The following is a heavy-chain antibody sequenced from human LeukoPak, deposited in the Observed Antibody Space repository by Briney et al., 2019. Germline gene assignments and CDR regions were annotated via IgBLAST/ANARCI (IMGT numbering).Heavy chain of an antibody. Sequence: GGSLRLSCAASGFTFSSYTMNWVRQAPGKGLEWVSSISNNGNSIYYADSVEGRFTISRDNAKNSLYLEVNSLSAEDTAVYYCVRDGGYSGYEYWGQGTLVTVSS. D-gene: IGHD5-12*01. CDR3: VRDGGYSGYEY. CDR1: GFTFSSYT. CDR2: ISNNGNSI. V-gene: IGHV3-21*01. J-gene: IGHJ4*02.